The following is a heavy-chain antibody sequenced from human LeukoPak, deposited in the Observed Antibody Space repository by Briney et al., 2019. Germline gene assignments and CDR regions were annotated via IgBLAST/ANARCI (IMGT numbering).Heavy chain of an antibody. J-gene: IGHJ4*02. CDR1: GFTFNSYG. Sequence: GGSLRLSCAASGFTFNSYGMDWVRQAPDKWLEWVAFILVVGSKEYDADSVKGRFTLSRDNSKNTLYLQMNSLRTEDTDVYYCVRLTAAGRRTDFDYWGQGTLVTVSS. CDR2: ILVVGSKE. V-gene: IGHV3-30*02. D-gene: IGHD6-13*01. CDR3: VRLTAAGRRTDFDY.